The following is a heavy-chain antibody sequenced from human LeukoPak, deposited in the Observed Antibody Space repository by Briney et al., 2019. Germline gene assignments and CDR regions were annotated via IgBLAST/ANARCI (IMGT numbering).Heavy chain of an antibody. CDR1: GGSFSGYY. Sequence: PSETLSLTCAVYGGSFSGYYWSWIRQPPGKGLEWIGEINHSGSTNYNPSLKSRVTISVDTSKNQFSLKLSSVTAADTAVYYCARAHYYGSGSYSYYMDVWGKGTTVTISS. V-gene: IGHV4-34*01. CDR2: INHSGST. CDR3: ARAHYYGSGSYSYYMDV. J-gene: IGHJ6*03. D-gene: IGHD3-10*01.